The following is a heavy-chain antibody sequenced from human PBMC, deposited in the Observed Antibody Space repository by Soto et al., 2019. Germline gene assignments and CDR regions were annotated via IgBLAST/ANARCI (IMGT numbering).Heavy chain of an antibody. CDR1: GFTFSSYA. D-gene: IGHD6-13*01. CDR2: ISGSGGST. Sequence: GGSLRLSCAASGFTFSSYAMSWVRQAPGKGLEWVSAISGSGGSTYYADSVRGRFTISRDNSKNTLYLQMNSLRAEDTAVYYCAKDLSWAAAGSFWFDPWGQGTLVTVSS. V-gene: IGHV3-23*01. CDR3: AKDLSWAAAGSFWFDP. J-gene: IGHJ5*02.